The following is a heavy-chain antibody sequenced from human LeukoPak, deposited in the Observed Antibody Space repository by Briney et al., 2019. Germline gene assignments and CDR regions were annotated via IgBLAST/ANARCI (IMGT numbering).Heavy chain of an antibody. D-gene: IGHD3-22*01. V-gene: IGHV4-59*08. CDR3: ARHYYDSSGYYPFDY. CDR1: GGSISSYY. J-gene: IGHJ4*02. CDR2: IYYSGST. Sequence: SETLSLTCTVSGGSISSYYWSWIRQPPGKGLEWIGYIYYSGSTNYNPSLKSRVTISVDTSKNQFSLKLSSVTAADTAVYYCARHYYDSSGYYPFDYWGQGTLVTASS.